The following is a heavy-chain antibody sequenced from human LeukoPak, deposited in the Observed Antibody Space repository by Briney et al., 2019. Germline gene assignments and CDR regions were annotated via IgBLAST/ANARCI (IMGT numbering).Heavy chain of an antibody. CDR3: GRIAY. D-gene: IGHD2-15*01. J-gene: IGHJ4*02. CDR1: GFTFNNYA. Sequence: SLRLSCTASGFTFNNYAMTWVRQAPGKGLEWVSGITWNSDTIGYADSVKGRFTISRDNAKNSLYLQMNSLRPEDTALYYCGRIAYWGQGTLVTVSS. V-gene: IGHV3-9*01. CDR2: ITWNSDTI.